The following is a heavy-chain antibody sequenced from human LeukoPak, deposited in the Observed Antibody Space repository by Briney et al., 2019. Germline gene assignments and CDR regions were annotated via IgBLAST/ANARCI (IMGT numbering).Heavy chain of an antibody. CDR1: GYSFTGYY. Sequence: GESLKISCKGSGYSFTGYYMHWVRQAPGQGLEWMGWINSNSGGTNYAQKFQGRVTMTRDTSISTVYMELSRLRSDDTAVYYCAREKVEGANWFDPWGQGTLVTVFS. D-gene: IGHD2-15*01. V-gene: IGHV1-2*02. J-gene: IGHJ5*02. CDR2: INSNSGGT. CDR3: AREKVEGANWFDP.